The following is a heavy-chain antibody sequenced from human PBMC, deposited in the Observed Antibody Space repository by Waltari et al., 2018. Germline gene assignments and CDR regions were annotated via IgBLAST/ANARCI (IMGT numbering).Heavy chain of an antibody. Sequence: QVQLQESGPGLVKPSQTLSLPCTVSGGSISSGSYYWSWIRQPDGKGLEWIGRIYTSGSTNDNPSLKSRVTISVDTSKNQCSLKLSSVTAADTAVYYCARAGMRMGGVIVGLDYWGQGTLVTVSS. D-gene: IGHD3-16*02. CDR2: IYTSGST. V-gene: IGHV4-61*02. CDR1: GGSISSGSYY. CDR3: ARAGMRMGGVIVGLDY. J-gene: IGHJ4*02.